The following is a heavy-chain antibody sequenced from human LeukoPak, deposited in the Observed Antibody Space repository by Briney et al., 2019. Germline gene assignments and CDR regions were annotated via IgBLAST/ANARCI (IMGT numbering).Heavy chain of an antibody. Sequence: GGSLRLSCAASGFTFSSYSMNWVRQAPGKGLEWVSSISSSSSYIYYADSVKGRFTISRDNAEDSLYLQMNSLRAEDTAIYYCARHLYHCGGGNCYYYFDYWGQGTLVTVSS. V-gene: IGHV3-21*01. CDR1: GFTFSSYS. D-gene: IGHD2-21*02. CDR3: ARHLYHCGGGNCYYYFDY. J-gene: IGHJ4*02. CDR2: ISSSSSYI.